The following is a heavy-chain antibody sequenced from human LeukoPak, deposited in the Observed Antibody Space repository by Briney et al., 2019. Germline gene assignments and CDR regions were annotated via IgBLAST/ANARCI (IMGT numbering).Heavy chain of an antibody. CDR1: GYRFTNYW. CDR2: IYPGDSDT. Sequence: GQSLKISCKGSGYRFTNYWIGWVRQMPGKGLEWMGIIYPGDSDTRYSPSFQGQVTISADKSISTAYLQWSSLKASDTAMYYCATLSGSYYRYYLDHWGQGTLVTVSS. CDR3: ATLSGSYYRYYLDH. J-gene: IGHJ4*02. V-gene: IGHV5-51*01. D-gene: IGHD1-26*01.